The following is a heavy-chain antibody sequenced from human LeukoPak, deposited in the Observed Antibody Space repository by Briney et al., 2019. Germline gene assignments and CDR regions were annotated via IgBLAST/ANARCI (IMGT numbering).Heavy chain of an antibody. CDR2: INPKSGGT. D-gene: IGHD6-19*01. J-gene: IGHJ5*02. V-gene: IGHV1-2*06. Sequence: GASVKVSCKASGYTFTGYYMHWVRQAPGQGLEWMGRINPKSGGTNYAQKFQGRVTMTRDTSISTAYMELSRLRSDDTAVYYCARAHSSGWSNWFDPWGQGTLVTVSS. CDR1: GYTFTGYY. CDR3: ARAHSSGWSNWFDP.